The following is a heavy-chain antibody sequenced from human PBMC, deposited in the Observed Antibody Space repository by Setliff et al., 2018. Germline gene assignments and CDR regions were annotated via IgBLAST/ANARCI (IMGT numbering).Heavy chain of an antibody. D-gene: IGHD3-10*01. J-gene: IGHJ4*02. CDR1: GYAFTNYY. Sequence: ASVKVSCKASGYAFTNYYMFWVRQAPGQGPEWMGTINTGGGSASIVDQFQGRVTMTRDTSTSTVYLDLNSLTSEDTAVYYCARAGMASVNRKGVFEYWGQGTLVTVSS. V-gene: IGHV1-46*01. CDR2: INTGGGSA. CDR3: ARAGMASVNRKGVFEY.